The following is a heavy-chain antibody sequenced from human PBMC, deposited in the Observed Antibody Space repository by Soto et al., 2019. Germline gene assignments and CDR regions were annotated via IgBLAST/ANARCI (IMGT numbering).Heavy chain of an antibody. CDR1: GFTFGDYA. J-gene: IGHJ4*02. CDR2: IRSKGHGGTT. D-gene: IGHD5-12*01. Sequence: GGSLRLSCTTSGFTFGDYAMNWVRQAPGQGLEWVGFIRSKGHGGTTDYAASVKGRFSISRDDSNRIAYLQLNSLKTDDTAVYFCTRVEGYTGYDKYWGQGTLVTSPQ. V-gene: IGHV3-49*04. CDR3: TRVEGYTGYDKY.